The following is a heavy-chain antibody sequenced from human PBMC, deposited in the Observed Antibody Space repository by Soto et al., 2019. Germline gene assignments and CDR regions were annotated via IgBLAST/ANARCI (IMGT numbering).Heavy chain of an antibody. Sequence: QVQLVPSGSEVTKPGSSVNVSCKASGGTFSSYAISWVRQATGHGLEWMGGIIPIFGTANYAPKFQGRLTITADESTSTAYMELSSLRSEDTAVYYCARVYSSSSSLDCMAVWGQGTTVTFS. CDR1: GGTFSSYA. D-gene: IGHD6-6*01. CDR2: IIPIFGTA. J-gene: IGHJ6*02. V-gene: IGHV1-69*01. CDR3: ARVYSSSSSLDCMAV.